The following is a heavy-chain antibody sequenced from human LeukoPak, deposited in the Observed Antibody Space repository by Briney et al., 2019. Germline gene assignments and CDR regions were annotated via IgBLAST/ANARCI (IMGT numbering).Heavy chain of an antibody. J-gene: IGHJ3*02. D-gene: IGHD3-22*01. V-gene: IGHV1-3*01. Sequence: ASVKVSCKASGYTFIIYSMHWVRQAPGQRLEWMGWINAGNGNTKYSQKFQGRVTITGDTIASTAYMELSSLRSEDTAVYYCARNGVVVMSAFDIWGQGTMVTVSS. CDR1: GYTFIIYS. CDR2: INAGNGNT. CDR3: ARNGVVVMSAFDI.